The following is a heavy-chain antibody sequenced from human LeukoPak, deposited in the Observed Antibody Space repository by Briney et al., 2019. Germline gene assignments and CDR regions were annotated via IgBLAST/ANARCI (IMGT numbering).Heavy chain of an antibody. CDR2: IYYSGST. CDR1: GASISRSTDY. J-gene: IGHJ6*02. V-gene: IGHV4-61*05. D-gene: IGHD3-10*01. CDR3: ARRYYYGSGIHYGMDV. Sequence: SETLSLPCTVSGASISRSTDYWGWIRQPPGKGLEWIGYIYYSGSTNYNPSLKSRVTISVDTSKNQFSLKLSSVTAADTAVYYCARRYYYGSGIHYGMDVWGHGTTVTVSS.